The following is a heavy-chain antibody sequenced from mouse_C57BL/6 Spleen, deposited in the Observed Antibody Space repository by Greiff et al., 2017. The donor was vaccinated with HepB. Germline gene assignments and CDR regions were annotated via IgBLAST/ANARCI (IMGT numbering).Heavy chain of an antibody. CDR2: IHPNSGST. CDR1: GYTFTSYW. Sequence: QVQLQQPGAELVKPGASVKLSCKASGYTFTSYWMHWVKQRPGQGLEWIGMIHPNSGSTNYNEKFKSKATLTVDKSSSTAYMQLSSRTSEDSAVYYCARRGNGSSKNYWYFDVWGTGTTVTVSS. J-gene: IGHJ1*03. D-gene: IGHD1-1*01. CDR3: ARRGNGSSKNYWYFDV. V-gene: IGHV1-64*01.